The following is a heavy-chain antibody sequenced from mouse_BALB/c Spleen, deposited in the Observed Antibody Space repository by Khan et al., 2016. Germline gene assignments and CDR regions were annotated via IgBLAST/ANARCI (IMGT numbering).Heavy chain of an antibody. J-gene: IGHJ2*01. Sequence: QVQLKESGPGLVQPSQSLSITCTVSGFSLTSYGVHWVRQSPGKGLEWLGVIWRGGSTDYNAAFMSRLSITKDNSKSQVFFKMNSLQADDTAIYYCATYGNYGLYYFDYWGQGTTLTVSS. V-gene: IGHV2-5*01. D-gene: IGHD2-1*01. CDR1: GFSLTSYG. CDR3: ATYGNYGLYYFDY. CDR2: IWRGGST.